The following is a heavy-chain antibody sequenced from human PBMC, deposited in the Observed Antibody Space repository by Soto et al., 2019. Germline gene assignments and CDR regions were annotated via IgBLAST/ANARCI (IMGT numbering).Heavy chain of an antibody. CDR1: GFTFSSYW. CDR2: IKQDGSEK. V-gene: IGHV3-7*01. Sequence: EVQLVESGGGLVQPGGSLRLSCAASGFTFSSYWMSWVRQAPGKGLEWVANIKQDGSEKYYVDSVKGRFTISRDNAKNTLYLQMNSLRAEDTAVYYCAKGVGALIPYYFDYWGQGTLVTVSS. D-gene: IGHD1-26*01. J-gene: IGHJ4*02. CDR3: AKGVGALIPYYFDY.